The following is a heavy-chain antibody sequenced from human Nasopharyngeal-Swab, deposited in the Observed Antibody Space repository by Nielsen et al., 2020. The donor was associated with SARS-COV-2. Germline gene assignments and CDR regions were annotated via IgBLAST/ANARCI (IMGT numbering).Heavy chain of an antibody. J-gene: IGHJ1*01. CDR3: TTDRSLLWFGELWGEYFQH. D-gene: IGHD3-10*01. Sequence: WIPQPPGKGLEWVGRIKSKTDGGTTDYAAPVKGRFTISRDDSKNTLYLQMNSLKTEDTAVYYCTTDRSLLWFGELWGEYFQHWGQGTLVTVSS. CDR2: IKSKTDGGTT. V-gene: IGHV3-15*01.